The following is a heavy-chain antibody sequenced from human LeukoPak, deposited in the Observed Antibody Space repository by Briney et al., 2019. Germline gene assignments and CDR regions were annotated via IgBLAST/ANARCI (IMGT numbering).Heavy chain of an antibody. CDR1: GYTFNSYD. Sequence: GASVKVSCKASGYTFNSYDINWVRQATGPGLEWMGLMNPNSGNTGHAQKFQGRVTMTKNTYMNTAYMELSSLGSEDTAVYYCSSGRVQGYQLLYHYFDYWGQGTLVTVSS. J-gene: IGHJ4*02. V-gene: IGHV1-8*01. D-gene: IGHD2-2*02. CDR2: MNPNSGNT. CDR3: SSGRVQGYQLLYHYFDY.